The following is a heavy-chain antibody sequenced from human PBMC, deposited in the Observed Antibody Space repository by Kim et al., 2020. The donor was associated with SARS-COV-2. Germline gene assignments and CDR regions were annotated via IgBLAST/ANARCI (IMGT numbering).Heavy chain of an antibody. Sequence: SETLSLTCSVSGDSLSNNYWSWIRQSQGKGLEWIGYVYYFGSTNSNPSLKSRVTISVDMSKNQFSLKLKSVTAADTAAYYCARGLGRWPYNWFDPLGQGT. CDR3: ARGLGRWPYNWFDP. V-gene: IGHV4-59*01. J-gene: IGHJ5*02. CDR2: VYYFGST. D-gene: IGHD4-17*01. CDR1: GDSLSNNY.